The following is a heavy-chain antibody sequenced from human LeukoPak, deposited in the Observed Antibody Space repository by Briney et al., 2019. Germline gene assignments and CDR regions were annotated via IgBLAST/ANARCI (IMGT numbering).Heavy chain of an antibody. D-gene: IGHD5-24*01. CDR1: GFTFSDYY. CDR3: ARVYSDGYNSYFDY. Sequence: GGSLRPSCAAPGFTFSDYYMSWIRQAPGKGLEWVSYISSSSSYTNYADSVKGRFTISRDNAKNSLYLQMNSLRAEDTAVYYCARVYSDGYNSYFDYWGQGTLVTVSS. CDR2: ISSSSSYT. J-gene: IGHJ4*02. V-gene: IGHV3-11*05.